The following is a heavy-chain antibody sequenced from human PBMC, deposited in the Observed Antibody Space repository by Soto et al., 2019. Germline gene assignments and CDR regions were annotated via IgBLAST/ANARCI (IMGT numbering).Heavy chain of an antibody. CDR3: ARSRFYVNCDDRALDGLDI. V-gene: IGHV4-34*01. Sequence: SEALSLRCAVSGGSFSGCDWSLIRQLPGKRQEWIGEINHSGITNYNPSLKSRVTISVDTSKNQFSLKLSSVTAADTAVYYCARSRFYVNCDDRALDGLDIPGQGSTDTVS. CDR1: GGSFSGCD. CDR2: INHSGIT. J-gene: IGHJ3*02. D-gene: IGHD3-10*02.